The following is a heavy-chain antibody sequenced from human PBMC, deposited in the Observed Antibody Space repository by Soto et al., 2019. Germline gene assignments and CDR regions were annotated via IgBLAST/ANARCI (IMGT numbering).Heavy chain of an antibody. D-gene: IGHD3-3*01. CDR1: GFTFSIYA. V-gene: IGHV3-23*01. CDR2: MSGSGRTT. J-gene: IGHJ5*01. Sequence: EVQLLESGGGLIQPGGSLTLSCVASGFTFSIYAMSWVRQAPGKGPEWVSGMSGSGRTTFYADSVKGRLTISRDNSKNTLYLQMISLGAEDTAIYYCVKGRSPPLPLVDYYDFGGGVDSWGQGTLVTVSS. CDR3: VKGRSPPLPLVDYYDFGGGVDS.